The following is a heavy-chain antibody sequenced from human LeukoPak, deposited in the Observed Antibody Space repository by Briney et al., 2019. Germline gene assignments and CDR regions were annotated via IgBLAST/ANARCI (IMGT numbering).Heavy chain of an antibody. V-gene: IGHV1-18*01. Sequence: GASVKVSCKAAGYTFTSYGISWVRQAPGQGLEWMGWISAYNGNTNYAQKLQGRVTMTTDTSTSTAYMELRSLRSDDTAVYYCARDSDPLRFLEWLSYNWFDPWDQGTLVTVSS. D-gene: IGHD3-3*01. CDR2: ISAYNGNT. CDR1: GYTFTSYG. J-gene: IGHJ5*02. CDR3: ARDSDPLRFLEWLSYNWFDP.